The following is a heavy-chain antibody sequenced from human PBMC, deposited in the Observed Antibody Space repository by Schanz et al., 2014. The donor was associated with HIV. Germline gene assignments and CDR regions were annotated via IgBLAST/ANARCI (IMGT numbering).Heavy chain of an antibody. CDR1: GFTFRSYG. CDR3: TREGNYYGGSVPGH. J-gene: IGHJ4*02. Sequence: QVQLVESGGGVVQPGRSLRLSCAASGFTFRSYGMHWVRQAPGKGLEWVTVIWYDGTKIDYADSVKGRFTISRDNSNNVLFLHMPTLRAEDTATYYCTREGNYYGGSVPGHWGQGALVSVSS. CDR2: IWYDGTKI. V-gene: IGHV3-33*01. D-gene: IGHD2-21*01.